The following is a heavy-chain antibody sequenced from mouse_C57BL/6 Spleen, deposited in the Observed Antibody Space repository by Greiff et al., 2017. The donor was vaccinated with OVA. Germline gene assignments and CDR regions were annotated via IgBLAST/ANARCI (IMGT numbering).Heavy chain of an antibody. Sequence: QVQLKQSGPELVKPGASVKISCKASGYAFSSSWMNWVKQRPGKGLEWIGRIYPGDGDTNYNGKFKGKATLTADKSSSTAYMQLSSLTSEDSAVYFCARGYGSSYCWYFDVWGTGTTVTVSS. D-gene: IGHD1-1*01. V-gene: IGHV1-82*01. CDR2: IYPGDGDT. J-gene: IGHJ1*03. CDR3: ARGYGSSYCWYFDV. CDR1: GYAFSSSW.